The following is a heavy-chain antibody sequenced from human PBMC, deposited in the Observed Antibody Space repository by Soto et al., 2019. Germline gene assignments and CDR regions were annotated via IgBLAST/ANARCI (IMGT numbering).Heavy chain of an antibody. D-gene: IGHD2-15*01. CDR1: GFTFSSYA. J-gene: IGHJ4*02. CDR2: ISGSSGST. Sequence: GGSLRLSCAASGFTFSSYAMSWVRQAPGKGLEWVSAISGSSGSTYYADSVKGRFTISRDNSKNTLYLQMNSLRAEDTAVYYCAKDRYCSGGSCYPGVYDYWGQGTLVTVSS. V-gene: IGHV3-23*01. CDR3: AKDRYCSGGSCYPGVYDY.